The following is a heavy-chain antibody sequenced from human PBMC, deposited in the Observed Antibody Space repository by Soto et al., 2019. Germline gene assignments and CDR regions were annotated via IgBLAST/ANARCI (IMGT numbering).Heavy chain of an antibody. Sequence: SETLSLTCTISGGSVSVYYWSWIRQPPGQALEWIGYIYDTGSPYYNPALRSRVSISADTSKKQISLKLTSATAADTAVYYCARGVGSSPPRYWGRGTLVTVS. CDR1: GGSVSVYY. J-gene: IGHJ4*02. V-gene: IGHV4-59*02. CDR3: ARGVGSSPPRY. D-gene: IGHD1-26*01. CDR2: IYDTGSP.